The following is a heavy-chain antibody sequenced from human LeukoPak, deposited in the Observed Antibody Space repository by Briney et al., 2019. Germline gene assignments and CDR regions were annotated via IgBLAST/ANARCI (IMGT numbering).Heavy chain of an antibody. CDR1: GGTFSSYA. V-gene: IGHV1-69*06. CDR2: IIPIFGTA. CDR3: ARILMVRGVIAENWFDP. J-gene: IGHJ5*02. D-gene: IGHD3-10*01. Sequence: ASVKVSCKASGGTFSSYAISWVRQAPGQGLEWMGGIIPIFGTANYAQKFQGRVTITADKSTSTAYMELSSLRSEDTAVYYCARILMVRGVIAENWFDPWGQGTLVTVSS.